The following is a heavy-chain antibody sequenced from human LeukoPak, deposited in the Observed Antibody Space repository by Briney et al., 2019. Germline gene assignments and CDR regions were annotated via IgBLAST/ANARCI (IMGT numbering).Heavy chain of an antibody. CDR2: IYPGDSDT. CDR1: GYRFSNYW. D-gene: IGHD7-27*01. J-gene: IGHJ5*02. CDR3: ARSRGDNNWFDP. V-gene: IGHV5-51*01. Sequence: GESLKISRKGSGYRFSNYWIGWVRQMPGKGLEGMGVIYPGDSDTRYSPSFQGRVTISADKYISTAYLQWGSLKASDTAIYYCARSRGDNNWFDPWGQGTLVTVSS.